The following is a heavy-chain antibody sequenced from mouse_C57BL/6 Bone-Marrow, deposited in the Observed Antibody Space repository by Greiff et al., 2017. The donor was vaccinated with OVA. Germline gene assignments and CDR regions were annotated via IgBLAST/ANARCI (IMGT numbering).Heavy chain of an antibody. CDR1: GYTFTDYY. Sequence: VKLQESGAELVRPGASVKLSCKASGYTFTDYYINWVKQRPGQGLEWIARIYPGSGNTYYNEKFKGKATLTAEKSSSTAYMQLSSLTSEDSAVYFCARSGRSNYFYAMDYWGQGTSVTVSS. V-gene: IGHV1-76*01. J-gene: IGHJ4*01. CDR3: ARSGRSNYFYAMDY. CDR2: IYPGSGNT. D-gene: IGHD2-5*01.